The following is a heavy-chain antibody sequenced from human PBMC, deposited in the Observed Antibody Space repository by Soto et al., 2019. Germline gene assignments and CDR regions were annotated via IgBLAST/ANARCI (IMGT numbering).Heavy chain of an antibody. CDR1: GYTFTSYY. J-gene: IGHJ6*03. CDR3: ARDLTGYGGGDYYYYYYMDV. V-gene: IGHV1-46*03. CDR2: INPSGGST. Sequence: ASVKVSCKASGYTFTSYYMHWVRQAPGQGLEWMGIINPSGGSTSYAQKFQGRVTMTRDTSTSTVYMELSSLRSEDTAVYYCARDLTGYGGGDYYYYYYMDVWGKGTTVTVSS. D-gene: IGHD4-17*01.